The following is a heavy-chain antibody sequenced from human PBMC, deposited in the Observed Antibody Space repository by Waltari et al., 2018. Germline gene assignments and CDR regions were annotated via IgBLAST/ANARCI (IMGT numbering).Heavy chain of an antibody. V-gene: IGHV7-4-1*02. CDR1: GYTFTSYA. CDR3: ARNYYDSSGYYGDRPDAFDI. J-gene: IGHJ3*02. D-gene: IGHD3-22*01. CDR2: INTNTGNP. Sequence: QVQLVQSGSELKKPGASVKVSCKASGYTFTSYAMNWVRQAPGQGLEWMGWINTNTGNPTYAQGFTGRFGFSLDTAVSTAYLQISSLKAEDTAVYYCARNYYDSSGYYGDRPDAFDIWGQGTMVTVSS.